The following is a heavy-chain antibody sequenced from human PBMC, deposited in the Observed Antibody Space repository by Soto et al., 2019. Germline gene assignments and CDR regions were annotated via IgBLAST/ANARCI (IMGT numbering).Heavy chain of an antibody. CDR2: ISSSSSYR. V-gene: IGHV3-21*01. CDR3: ARVVPAVIGVSYYYYGMDG. J-gene: IGHJ6*02. CDR1: GFTFSSYS. Sequence: PGGSLRLSCAASGFTFSSYSMNWVRQAPGKGLEWVSFISSSSSYRYYGDSVKGRFTISRDNAKNGLYRQRNSLRAEDTAVDYCARVVPAVIGVSYYYYGMDGWGQGTTVTVSS. D-gene: IGHD2-2*01.